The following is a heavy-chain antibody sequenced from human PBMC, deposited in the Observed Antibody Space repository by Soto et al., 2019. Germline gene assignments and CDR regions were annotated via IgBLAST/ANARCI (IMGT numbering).Heavy chain of an antibody. CDR1: GYTFTSYA. J-gene: IGHJ4*02. CDR3: ARAVAVTADLDY. Sequence: EASVKVSCKASGYTFTSYAMHWVRQAPGQRLERMGWINAGNGNTKYSQKFQARVTITRDTSASTAYMELSSLRSEDTAVYYCARAVAVTADLDYWGQGTLVTVSS. D-gene: IGHD2-21*02. V-gene: IGHV1-3*01. CDR2: INAGNGNT.